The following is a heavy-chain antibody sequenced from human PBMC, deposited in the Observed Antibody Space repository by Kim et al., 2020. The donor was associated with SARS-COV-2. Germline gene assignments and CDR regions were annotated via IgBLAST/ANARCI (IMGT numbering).Heavy chain of an antibody. CDR2: IYFNGST. V-gene: IGHV4-39*01. CDR3: ARHTWIQLPDDFDY. D-gene: IGHD5-18*01. Sequence: SETLSLTCIVSGGSISSSSHYWGWIRQPPGKGLEWIGTIYFNGSTYYTPSLKSRVAISVDTYKNQFSLKLSSVTAADTAVYYCARHTWIQLPDDFDYWR. J-gene: IGHJ4*01. CDR1: GGSISSSSHY.